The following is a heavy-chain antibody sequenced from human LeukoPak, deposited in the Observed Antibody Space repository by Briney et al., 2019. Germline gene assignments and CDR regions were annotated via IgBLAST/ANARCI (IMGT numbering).Heavy chain of an antibody. CDR3: AKRPSDYGDYVSYFDY. D-gene: IGHD4-17*01. CDR2: ISDDGRRK. J-gene: IGHJ4*03. V-gene: IGHV3-30*18. Sequence: GGSLRLSCAASGFSFISYGMHWVRQAPGKGLEWVGVISDDGRRKDYADSVKGRFTISRDNSKDTLYLQMNSLRAEDTAVYYCAKRPSDYGDYVSYFDYWGRGPWSPSPQ. CDR1: GFSFISYG.